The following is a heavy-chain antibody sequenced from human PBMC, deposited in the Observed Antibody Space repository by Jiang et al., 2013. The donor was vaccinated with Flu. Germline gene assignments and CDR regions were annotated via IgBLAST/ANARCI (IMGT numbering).Heavy chain of an antibody. CDR3: AARAVAGSNYYYYGMDV. J-gene: IGHJ6*02. D-gene: IGHD6-19*01. Sequence: GAEVKKPGSSVKVSCKASGGTFSTYRLTWVRQAPGQGLEWMGGIIPIFGTANYAQKFQGRVTITADESTSTAYMELSSLRSEDTAVYYCAARAVAGSNYYYYGMDVWGRRDHGHRLL. CDR1: GGTFSTYR. V-gene: IGHV1-69*01. CDR2: IIPIFGTA.